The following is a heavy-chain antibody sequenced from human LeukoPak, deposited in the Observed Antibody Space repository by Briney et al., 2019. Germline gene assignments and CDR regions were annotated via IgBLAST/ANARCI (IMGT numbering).Heavy chain of an antibody. Sequence: SETLSLTCAVYGGSFSGYYWSWIRQPPGKGPEWIGEINHSGSTNYNPSLKSRVTISVDTSKNQFSLKLSSVTAADTAVYYCARFIGGGVRNAQNNWFDPWGQGTLVTVSS. J-gene: IGHJ5*02. CDR1: GGSFSGYY. D-gene: IGHD4-23*01. CDR3: ARFIGGGVRNAQNNWFDP. CDR2: INHSGST. V-gene: IGHV4-34*01.